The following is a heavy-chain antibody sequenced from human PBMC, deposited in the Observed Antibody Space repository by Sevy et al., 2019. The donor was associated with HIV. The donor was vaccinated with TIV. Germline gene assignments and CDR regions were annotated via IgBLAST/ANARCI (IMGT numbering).Heavy chain of an antibody. CDR2: IFYIGNT. V-gene: IGHV4-39*01. CDR3: ARRIAAAAFDY. D-gene: IGHD6-13*01. J-gene: IGHJ4*02. CDR1: GGSIISSSYY. Sequence: SETLSLTCTVSGGSIISSSYYWSWIRQPPGKGLDWIGSIFYIGNTYYNPSLKSRVSISVDTSKNQFSLRVNSVTAADTAVYYCARRIAAAAFDYWGQRTLVTVSS.